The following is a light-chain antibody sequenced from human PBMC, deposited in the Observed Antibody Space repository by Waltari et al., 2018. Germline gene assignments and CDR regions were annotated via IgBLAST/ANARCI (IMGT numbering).Light chain of an antibody. CDR3: QQYNSYSLLT. CDR2: KAS. J-gene: IGKJ4*01. Sequence: DIQMTQYPSTLSASVGDRDTITCRASQSISNWLAWYQQKPGKAPKLLIYKASTLESGVPSRFSGSGSGTEFTLTISSLQPDDFATYYCQQYNSYSLLTFGGGTKVEIK. CDR1: QSISNW. V-gene: IGKV1-5*03.